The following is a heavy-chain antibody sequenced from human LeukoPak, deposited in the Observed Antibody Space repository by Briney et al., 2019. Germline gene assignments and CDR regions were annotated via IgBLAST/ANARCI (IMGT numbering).Heavy chain of an antibody. CDR1: GGSLNGHY. CDR3: AKNGQSGFSFGP. CDR2: SSDSGGT. Sequence: PSETLSLTCAVYGGSLNGHYWSWIRQSPGKGLEWIGESSDSGGTKFNPSLKSRVTISADTSKNQFSLKLSSVTAADTAVYHCAKNGQSGFSFGPWGQGTLVTVSS. J-gene: IGHJ5*02. V-gene: IGHV4-34*01. D-gene: IGHD1-26*01.